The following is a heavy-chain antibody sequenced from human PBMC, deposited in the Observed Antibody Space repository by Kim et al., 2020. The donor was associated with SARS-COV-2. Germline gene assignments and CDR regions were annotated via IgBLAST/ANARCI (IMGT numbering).Heavy chain of an antibody. Sequence: ASVKVSCKASGYTFTSYDINWVRQATGQGLEWMGWMNPNSGNTGYAQKFQGRVTMTRNTSISTAYMELSSLRSEDTAVYYCATYDILTGYSLGYWGQGTLVTVSS. CDR1: GYTFTSYD. CDR2: MNPNSGNT. V-gene: IGHV1-8*01. D-gene: IGHD3-9*01. CDR3: ATYDILTGYSLGY. J-gene: IGHJ4*02.